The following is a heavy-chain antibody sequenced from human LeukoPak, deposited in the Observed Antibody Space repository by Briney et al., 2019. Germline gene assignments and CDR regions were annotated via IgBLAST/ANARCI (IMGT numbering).Heavy chain of an antibody. CDR1: GYTLTELS. D-gene: IGHD1-26*01. CDR3: ATDDVGLWELKGSYAFDI. J-gene: IGHJ3*02. Sequence: ASVKVSCKVSGYTLTELSVHWVRQAPGKGLEWMGGFDPEDGEPIYAHQFQGRVTLTEDTSSDTAYMEMNNLRSEDTAVYYCATDDVGLWELKGSYAFDIWGQGTMVTVSS. CDR2: FDPEDGEP. V-gene: IGHV1-24*01.